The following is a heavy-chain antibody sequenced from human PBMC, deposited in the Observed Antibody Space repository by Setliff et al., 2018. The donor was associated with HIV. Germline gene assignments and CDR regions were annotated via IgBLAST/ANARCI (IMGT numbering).Heavy chain of an antibody. CDR3: ARGPVVGFDS. V-gene: IGHV4-34*01. J-gene: IGHJ4*02. Sequence: LSLTCAVYGGSFSGYYWSWVRQPPGKGLEWIGEIHHSGSTNNNPSLKSRVTISLAASKNQFSLKLRSVTVADTAVYFCARGPVVGFDSWGQGTLVTVSS. CDR1: GGSFSGYY. D-gene: IGHD2-15*01. CDR2: IHHSGST.